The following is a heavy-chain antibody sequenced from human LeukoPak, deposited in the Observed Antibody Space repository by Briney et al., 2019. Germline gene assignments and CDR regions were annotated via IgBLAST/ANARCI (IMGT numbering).Heavy chain of an antibody. Sequence: GGSLRLSCAASGFTFSTFSMNWVRQAPGKRLEWLSYISSTSRSTYYAASVKGRFIISRDNANNSLYLQLSGLKVEDTAVYHCARDRPPRPFDYWGPGVLVTVSS. CDR1: GFTFSTFS. CDR3: ARDRPPRPFDY. V-gene: IGHV3-48*01. J-gene: IGHJ4*02. D-gene: IGHD6-6*01. CDR2: ISSTSRST.